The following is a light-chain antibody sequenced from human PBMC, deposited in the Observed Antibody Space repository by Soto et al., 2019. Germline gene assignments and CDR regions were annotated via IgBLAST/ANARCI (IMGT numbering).Light chain of an antibody. V-gene: IGKV1-13*02. CDR2: DAS. CDR3: QQFNSYPWT. J-gene: IGKJ1*01. CDR1: QSISSY. Sequence: IQMTQSPSSLSASVGDRVTITCRASQSISSYLNWYQQKPGKAPKLLIYDASSLESGVPSRFSGSGSGTDFTLTISSLQPEDFATYYCQQFNSYPWTFGQGTKVEIK.